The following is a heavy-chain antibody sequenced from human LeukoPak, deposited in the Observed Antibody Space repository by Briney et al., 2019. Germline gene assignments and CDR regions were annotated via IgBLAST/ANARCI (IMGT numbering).Heavy chain of an antibody. CDR2: IKQDESEK. J-gene: IGHJ4*02. Sequence: GGSLRLSCAASAFTFSSYWMSWVRQAPGKGLEWVASIKQDESEKYYVDSVKGRFSISKDNAKNSLYLQLNSLRAEDTAVYYCARVVRGVNYYLDYWGQGTLVTVSS. CDR1: AFTFSSYW. CDR3: ARVVRGVNYYLDY. D-gene: IGHD3-10*01. V-gene: IGHV3-7*01.